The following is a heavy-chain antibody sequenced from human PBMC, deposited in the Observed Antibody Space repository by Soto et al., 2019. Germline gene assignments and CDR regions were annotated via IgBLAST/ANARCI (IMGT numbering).Heavy chain of an antibody. Sequence: GGSLRLSCAASGFTFSSYSMNWVRQAPGKGLEWVSSISSSSSYIYYADSVKGRFTISRDNAKNSLYLQMNSLRAEDTAVYYCARDLSDSSGYYYYYYYGMDVWSQGTTVTVSS. CDR3: ARDLSDSSGYYYYYYYGMDV. V-gene: IGHV3-21*01. J-gene: IGHJ6*02. CDR2: ISSSSSYI. D-gene: IGHD3-22*01. CDR1: GFTFSSYS.